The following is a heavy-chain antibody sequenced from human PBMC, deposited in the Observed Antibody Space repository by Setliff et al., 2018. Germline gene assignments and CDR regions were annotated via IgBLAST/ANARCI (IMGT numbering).Heavy chain of an antibody. CDR1: GGSISDYY. J-gene: IGHJ4*02. D-gene: IGHD3-9*01. V-gene: IGHV4-30-4*08. CDR2: IYYSGST. Sequence: PSETLSLTCTVSGGSISDYYWSWIRQAPGKGLEWIGYIYYSGSTYYNPSLKSRVTISVDTSKNQFSLKLSSVTAADTAVYYCARGYGVLTGYYNYWGQGTLVTVSS. CDR3: ARGYGVLTGYYNY.